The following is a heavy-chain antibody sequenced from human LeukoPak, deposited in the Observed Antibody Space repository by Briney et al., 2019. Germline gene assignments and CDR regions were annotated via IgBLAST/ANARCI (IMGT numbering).Heavy chain of an antibody. D-gene: IGHD2-15*01. J-gene: IGHJ6*03. V-gene: IGHV1-2*06. CDR2: INPNSGGR. CDR1: GYTFTGYY. Sequence: ASVKVSCKASGYTFTGYYMHWVRQAPGQGLEWMGRINPNSGGRNYAQKFQGRVTMTRDTSISTAYMELSRLRSDDTAVYYCARAGGGVTYYYYYYMDVWGKGTTVTVSS. CDR3: ARAGGGVTYYYYYYMDV.